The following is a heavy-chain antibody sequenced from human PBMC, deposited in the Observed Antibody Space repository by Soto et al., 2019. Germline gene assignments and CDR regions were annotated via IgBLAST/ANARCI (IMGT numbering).Heavy chain of an antibody. V-gene: IGHV4-39*01. J-gene: IGHJ6*03. CDR1: GGSISSSSYY. CDR2: IYYSGST. CDR3: ASSKGFGELVNYYMDV. Sequence: SETLSLTCTVSGGSISSSSYYWGWIRQPPGKGLEWIGSIYYSGSTYYNPSLKSRVTISVDTSKNQFSLKLSSVTAADTAVYYCASSKGFGELVNYYMDVWGKGTTVTVSS. D-gene: IGHD3-10*01.